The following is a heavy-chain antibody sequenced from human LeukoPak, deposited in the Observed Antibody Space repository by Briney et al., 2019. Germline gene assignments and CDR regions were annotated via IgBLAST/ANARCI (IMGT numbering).Heavy chain of an antibody. J-gene: IGHJ5*02. Sequence: SETLSLTCTVSGGSISSGGYYWSWIRQHPGKGLEWIGYIYYSGSTCYNPSLKSRVTISVDTSKNQFSLKLSSVTAADTAVYYCARATSSSGYAGAPSWFDPWGQGTLVTVSS. D-gene: IGHD3-22*01. CDR1: GGSISSGGYY. CDR3: ARATSSSGYAGAPSWFDP. CDR2: IYYSGST. V-gene: IGHV4-31*03.